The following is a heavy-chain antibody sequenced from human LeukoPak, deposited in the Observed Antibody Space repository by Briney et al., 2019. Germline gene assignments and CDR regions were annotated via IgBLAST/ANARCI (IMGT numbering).Heavy chain of an antibody. CDR3: ARDSSSYSSSWYRAWFDP. CDR2: INTNTGNP. V-gene: IGHV7-4-1*02. J-gene: IGHJ5*02. Sequence: ASVKVSCKASGYTFTSYAMNWVRQAPGQGLEWMGWINTNTGNPTYAQGFTGRFVFSLDTSVSTAYLQISSLKAEDTAVYYCARDSSSYSSSWYRAWFDPWGQGTLVTVSS. CDR1: GYTFTSYA. D-gene: IGHD6-13*01.